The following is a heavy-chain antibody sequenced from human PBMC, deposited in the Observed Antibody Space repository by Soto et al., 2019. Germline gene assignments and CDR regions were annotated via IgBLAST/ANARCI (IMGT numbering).Heavy chain of an antibody. CDR1: GGSISSYY. Sequence: PSETLSLTCTVSGGSISSYYWSWIRQPPGKGLEWIGYIYYSGSTNYNPSLKSRVTISVDTSKNQFSLKLSSVTAADTAVYYCARGSPYDYVCGRYRYNRFDPWGQGSLVTVSS. V-gene: IGHV4-59*01. D-gene: IGHD3-16*02. CDR2: IYYSGST. CDR3: ARGSPYDYVCGRYRYNRFDP. J-gene: IGHJ5*02.